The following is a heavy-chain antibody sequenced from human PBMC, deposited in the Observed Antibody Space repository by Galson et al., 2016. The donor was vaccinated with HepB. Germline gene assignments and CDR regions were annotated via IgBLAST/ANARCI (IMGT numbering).Heavy chain of an antibody. CDR3: VTEGGN. CDR2: FELEDGET. Sequence: VKVSCKVSGFPVTDLSIHWVRQAPGKGLEWMGGFELEDGETVHAQKFQGRVTMTEDTSTDTAYMELSRLTSGDTAVYYCVTEGGNWGQGVLVTVSS. V-gene: IGHV1-24*01. D-gene: IGHD3-16*01. J-gene: IGHJ4*02. CDR1: GFPVTDLS.